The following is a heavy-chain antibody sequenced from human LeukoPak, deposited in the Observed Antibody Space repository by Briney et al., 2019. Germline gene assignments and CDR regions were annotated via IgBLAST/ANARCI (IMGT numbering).Heavy chain of an antibody. Sequence: SETLSLTCTVSGGSISSYYWSWIRQPAGKGLEWIGRIYTSGSTNYNPSLKSRVTMSVDTSKNQLSLKLSSVTAADTAVYYCARLTYYDFWSGPPLDAFDIWGQGTMVTVSS. CDR1: GGSISSYY. CDR3: ARLTYYDFWSGPPLDAFDI. V-gene: IGHV4-4*07. CDR2: IYTSGST. J-gene: IGHJ3*02. D-gene: IGHD3-3*01.